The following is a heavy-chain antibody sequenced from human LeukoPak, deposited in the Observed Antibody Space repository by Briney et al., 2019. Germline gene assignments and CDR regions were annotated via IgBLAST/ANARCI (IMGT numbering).Heavy chain of an antibody. CDR1: GDSVSSDGAA. CDR2: TYYRSKWYS. J-gene: IGHJ4*02. CDR3: ARATGSSQGYLDY. D-gene: IGHD6-13*01. V-gene: IGHV6-1*01. Sequence: SQTLSLTCDISGDSVSSDGAAWNWIRQSPLRGLEWLGRTYYRSKWYSDYAVSVKRRITINPDTSKNQLSLQLNSVTPEDTAVYYCARATGSSQGYLDYWGQGTLVTVSS.